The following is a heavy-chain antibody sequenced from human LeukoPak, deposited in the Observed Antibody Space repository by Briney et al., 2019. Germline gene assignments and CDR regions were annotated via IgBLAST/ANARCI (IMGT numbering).Heavy chain of an antibody. V-gene: IGHV3-21*01. CDR3: ARGSYGGNSGGAFDI. CDR1: GFTFSSYS. Sequence: KPGGSLRLSCAASGFTFSSYSMNWVRQAPGKGLEWVSSISSSSSYIYYADSVKGRFTISRDNAKNSLYLQMNSLRAEDTAVYCCARGSYGGNSGGAFDIWGQGTMVTVSS. CDR2: ISSSSSYI. J-gene: IGHJ3*02. D-gene: IGHD4-23*01.